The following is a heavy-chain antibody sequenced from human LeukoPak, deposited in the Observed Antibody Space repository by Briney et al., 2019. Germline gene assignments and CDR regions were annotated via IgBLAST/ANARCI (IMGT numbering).Heavy chain of an antibody. J-gene: IGHJ4*02. V-gene: IGHV3-23*01. CDR3: AKDQKSIAATGYDY. Sequence: GGSLRLSCAASGFTFGNYAMSWVRQGPGKGLEWVSTVSGSGGSTYYADSVKGRFTISRDNSKNTLFLQMNSLRADDTAVYFCAKDQKSIAATGYDYWGQGTLVTVSS. CDR1: GFTFGNYA. CDR2: VSGSGGST. D-gene: IGHD6-13*01.